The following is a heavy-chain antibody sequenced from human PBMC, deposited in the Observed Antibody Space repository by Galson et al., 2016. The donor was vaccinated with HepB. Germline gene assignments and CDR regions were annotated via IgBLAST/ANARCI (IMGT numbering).Heavy chain of an antibody. Sequence: QSGAEVKKPGESLKISCECSGYTFSTYAIVWVRQMPGKGLELMGIIYPGDSHTRYSPSFQGQVTISADKFSSTAYLQWRSRMASDTAMYYCARVTDQWRLHPTDYWGQGTLVTVSS. CDR3: ARVTDQWRLHPTDY. CDR2: IYPGDSHT. V-gene: IGHV5-51*01. CDR1: GYTFSTYA. J-gene: IGHJ4*02. D-gene: IGHD6-19*01.